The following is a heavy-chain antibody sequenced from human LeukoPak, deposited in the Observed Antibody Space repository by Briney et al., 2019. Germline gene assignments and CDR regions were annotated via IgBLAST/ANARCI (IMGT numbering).Heavy chain of an antibody. Sequence: QPGGSLRLSRAASGFTFSSYAMSWVRQAPGKGLEWVSAISGSGGNTYYADSVKGRFTLSRDNSKNMLYLQMNSLRAEDTAVYYCAKDVDSSGYYLSFDYWGQGTLVTVSS. J-gene: IGHJ4*02. CDR2: ISGSGGNT. D-gene: IGHD3-22*01. V-gene: IGHV3-23*01. CDR1: GFTFSSYA. CDR3: AKDVDSSGYYLSFDY.